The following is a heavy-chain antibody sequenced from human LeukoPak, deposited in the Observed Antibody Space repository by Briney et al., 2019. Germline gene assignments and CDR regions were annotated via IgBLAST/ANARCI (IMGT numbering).Heavy chain of an antibody. Sequence: SETLSLTCTVSGGSISSGGYYWSWIRQHPGKGLEWIGYIYYSGSTYYNPSLKSRVTISVDTSKNQFSLKLSSVTAADTAVYYCARDQAPRYGDESRDAFGIRGQGTMVTVSS. J-gene: IGHJ3*02. CDR1: GGSISSGGYY. V-gene: IGHV4-31*03. D-gene: IGHD4-17*01. CDR3: ARDQAPRYGDESRDAFGI. CDR2: IYYSGST.